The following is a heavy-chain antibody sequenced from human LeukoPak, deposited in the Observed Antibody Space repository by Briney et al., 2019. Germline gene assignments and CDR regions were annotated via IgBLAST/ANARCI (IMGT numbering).Heavy chain of an antibody. CDR1: GGSFSGYY. CDR3: ARGDYDYVRGSYRFDY. J-gene: IGHJ4*02. Sequence: SETLSLTCAVYGGSFSGYYWSWIRQPPGKGLEWIGYIYYSGSTNYNPSLKSRVTISVDTSKNQFSLKLSSVTAADTAVYYCARGDYDYVRGSYRFDYWGQGTLVTVSS. V-gene: IGHV4-59*01. CDR2: IYYSGST. D-gene: IGHD3-16*02.